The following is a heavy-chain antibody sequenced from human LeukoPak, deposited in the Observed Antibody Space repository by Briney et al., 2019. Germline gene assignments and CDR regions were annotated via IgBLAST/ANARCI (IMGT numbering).Heavy chain of an antibody. D-gene: IGHD2-15*01. Sequence: SETLSLTCAVYDGSFSSYYWTWIRQSPGKGLEWIGEINHSGSTNFNPSFRSRVTISLDTSKNQFSLRLSSVTAADTAVYYCAREYCSDVSCHDNWFDPWGQGTLVIVSS. J-gene: IGHJ5*02. CDR1: DGSFSSYY. CDR2: INHSGST. V-gene: IGHV4-34*01. CDR3: AREYCSDVSCHDNWFDP.